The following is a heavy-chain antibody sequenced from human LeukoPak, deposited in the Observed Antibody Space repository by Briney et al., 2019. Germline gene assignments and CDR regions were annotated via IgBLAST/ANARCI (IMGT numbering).Heavy chain of an antibody. Sequence: GGSLRLSCAASGFTVSSNYMSWVRQAPGKGLEWVSVIYSGGSTYYADPVRGRFTISRDNSKNTLYLQMNSLRAEDTAVYYCTRDRGSKWFGPIDHWGQGTLVTVSS. J-gene: IGHJ4*02. D-gene: IGHD3-10*01. V-gene: IGHV3-53*01. CDR1: GFTVSSNY. CDR2: IYSGGST. CDR3: TRDRGSKWFGPIDH.